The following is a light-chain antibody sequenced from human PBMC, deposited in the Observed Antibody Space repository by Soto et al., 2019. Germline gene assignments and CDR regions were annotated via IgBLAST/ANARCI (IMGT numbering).Light chain of an antibody. V-gene: IGKV1-9*01. CDR2: AAS. J-gene: IGKJ5*01. CDR1: PDIRSY. CDR3: HRLDDYPIT. Sequence: DIQLTQSPSSLSASVGDRVTITCRASPDIRSYLAWYQQKPGKAPKFLIYAASHVRSGHTSRFSGSGSGTEFTLTITSLQPEDLATYYCHRLDDYPITFGQGTRLEIK.